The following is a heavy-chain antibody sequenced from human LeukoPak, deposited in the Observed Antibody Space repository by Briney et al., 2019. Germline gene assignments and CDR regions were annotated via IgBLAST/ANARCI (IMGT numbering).Heavy chain of an antibody. V-gene: IGHV3-30-3*01. CDR3: ARGHHYYDSSAYYY. D-gene: IGHD3-22*01. CDR1: GFTFSSFA. J-gene: IGHJ4*02. Sequence: PGGSLRLSCAASGFTFSSFAMHWVRQAPGKGLEWVAVISYDGTNKYYADSVKGRFTISRDNSKNTLYLQMNSLRAEDTAVYYCARGHHYYDSSAYYYWGQGTLVTVSS. CDR2: ISYDGTNK.